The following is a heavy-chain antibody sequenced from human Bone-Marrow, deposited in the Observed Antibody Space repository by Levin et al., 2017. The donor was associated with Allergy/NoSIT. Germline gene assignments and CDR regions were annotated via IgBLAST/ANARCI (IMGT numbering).Heavy chain of an antibody. Sequence: SVKVSCKASGGTFSSYAISWVRQAPGQGLEWMGGIIPIFGTANYAQKFQGRVTITADESTSTAYMELSSLRSEDTAVYYCARDSYGTRTFDYCGQGTLVTVSS. CDR1: GGTFSSYA. CDR3: ARDSYGTRTFDY. V-gene: IGHV1-69*13. CDR2: IIPIFGTA. D-gene: IGHD5-18*01. J-gene: IGHJ4*02.